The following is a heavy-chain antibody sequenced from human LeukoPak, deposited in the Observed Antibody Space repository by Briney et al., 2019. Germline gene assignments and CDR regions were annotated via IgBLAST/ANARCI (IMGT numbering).Heavy chain of an antibody. CDR3: AKDQRLEDIGMVFDS. CDR2: ISYDGSNK. Sequence: GRPLRLSCAASGFTFSNYGMHWVRQAPGKGLEWVAVISYDGSNKNYADSVKGRFTISRDNSKNTLYLQMNSLRAEDTAVYYCAKDQRLEDIGMVFDSWGQGTLVTVSS. V-gene: IGHV3-30*18. CDR1: GFTFSNYG. J-gene: IGHJ4*02. D-gene: IGHD5-18*01.